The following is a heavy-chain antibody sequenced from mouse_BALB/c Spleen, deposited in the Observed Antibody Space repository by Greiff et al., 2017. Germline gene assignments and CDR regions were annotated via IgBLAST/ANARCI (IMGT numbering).Heavy chain of an antibody. CDR3: ARKGANWDVGFAY. Sequence: EVMLVESGGGLVQPGGSRKLSCAASGFTFSSFGMHWVRQAPEKGLEWVAYISSGSSTIYYADTVKGRFTISRDNPKNTLFLQMTSLRSEDTAMYYCARKGANWDVGFAYWGQGTLVTVSA. CDR2: ISSGSSTI. D-gene: IGHD4-1*01. V-gene: IGHV5-17*02. CDR1: GFTFSSFG. J-gene: IGHJ3*01.